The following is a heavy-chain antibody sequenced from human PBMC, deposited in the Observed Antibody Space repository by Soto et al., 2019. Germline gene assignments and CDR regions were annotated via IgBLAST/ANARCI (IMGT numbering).Heavy chain of an antibody. CDR1: GFILTDYA. V-gene: IGHV3-23*01. CDR2: ISNRGRET. Sequence: EVELSESGGGLVQPGGSLRLSCTASGFILTDYAIDWVRQAPGKGLEWVSDISNRGRETFYGDSVKGRFTTSRDISQSTVYLQLNSRRVDDTAVYYCTKRAQDGYNSPIDYWGQGTLVTVSS. CDR3: TKRAQDGYNSPIDY. J-gene: IGHJ4*02. D-gene: IGHD5-12*01.